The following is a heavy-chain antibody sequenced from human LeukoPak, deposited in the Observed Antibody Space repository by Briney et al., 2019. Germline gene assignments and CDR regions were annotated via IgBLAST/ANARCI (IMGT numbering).Heavy chain of an antibody. D-gene: IGHD3-10*01. CDR1: TPSISIISYD. J-gene: IGHJ5*02. CDR3: ARVLLYGSGSYGGINWFDP. V-gene: IGHV4-39*06. CDR2: SDYTWST. Sequence: SQSLSLTWTVSTPSISIISYDCGWIRQPPGNGLEGIRRSDYTWSTYYNPYLKSRVNISVDTSKNQFALKLSSVPAADPAVYSCARVLLYGSGSYGGINWFDPWGQGTLVTVSS.